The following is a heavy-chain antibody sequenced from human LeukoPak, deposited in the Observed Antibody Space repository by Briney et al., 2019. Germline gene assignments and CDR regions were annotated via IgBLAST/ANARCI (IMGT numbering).Heavy chain of an antibody. CDR3: ARVRGSYSADY. CDR2: ISSSSSTI. Sequence: PGGSLRLSCAAPGFTFSGYSMNWVRQAPGKGLEWVSYISSSSSTIYYADSVKGRFTISKDNAKNSLYLQMNSLRAEDTAVYYCARVRGSYSADYWGQGTLVTVSS. V-gene: IGHV3-48*04. J-gene: IGHJ4*02. D-gene: IGHD1-26*01. CDR1: GFTFSGYS.